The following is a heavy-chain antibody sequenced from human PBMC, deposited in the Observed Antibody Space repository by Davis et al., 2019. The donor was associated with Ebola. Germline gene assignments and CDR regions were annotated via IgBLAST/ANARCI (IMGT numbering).Heavy chain of an antibody. D-gene: IGHD6-19*01. CDR3: ARATGYSSGWGDY. CDR2: ISSSSSTI. CDR1: GFTFSSYS. Sequence: GESLKISCAASGFTFSSYSMNWVRQAPGKGLEWVSYISSSSSTIYYADSVKGRFTISRDNSKNTLYLQMNSLRAEDTAVYYCARATGYSSGWGDYWGQGTLVTVSS. V-gene: IGHV3-48*01. J-gene: IGHJ4*02.